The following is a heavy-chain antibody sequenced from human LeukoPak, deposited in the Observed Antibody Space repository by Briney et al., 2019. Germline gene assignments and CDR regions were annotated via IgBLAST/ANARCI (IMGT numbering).Heavy chain of an antibody. CDR2: KYYSGNS. CDR1: GGSISSSTYY. CDR3: ARLYYYSGLDV. Sequence: PSETLSLTCTVSGGSISSSTYYWGGIRQPPGKGLELIGSKYYSGNSYYNPSLKSRVSISVDTSKYQFSLKLSSVTAADTAVYYCARLYYYSGLDVWGQGTTVTVSS. V-gene: IGHV4-39*01. J-gene: IGHJ6*02.